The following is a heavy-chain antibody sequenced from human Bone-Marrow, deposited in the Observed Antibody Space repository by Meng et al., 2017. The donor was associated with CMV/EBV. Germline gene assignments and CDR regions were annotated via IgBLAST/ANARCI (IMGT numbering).Heavy chain of an antibody. CDR3: ARDLLHYYDSSGYSLYFDY. D-gene: IGHD3-22*01. CDR1: GYTFTSYG. J-gene: IGHJ4*02. Sequence: ASVKVSCKASGYTFTSYGISWVRQAPGQGLEWMGIINPSGGSTSYAQKFQGRVTMTRDTSTSTVYMELSSLRSEDTAVYYCARDLLHYYDSSGYSLYFDYWGQGTLVTVSS. CDR2: INPSGGST. V-gene: IGHV1-46*01.